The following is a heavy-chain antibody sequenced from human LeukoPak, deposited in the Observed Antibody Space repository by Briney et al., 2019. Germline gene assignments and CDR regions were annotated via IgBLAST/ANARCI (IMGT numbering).Heavy chain of an antibody. J-gene: IGHJ4*02. V-gene: IGHV4-59*01. CDR1: GGSISSYY. CDR3: ARFDTSGYYVDS. Sequence: SETLSLTCTVSGGSISSYYWSWIRQPPGKGLEWMGYIYYSGGTNYNPSLKSRVAISVDTSKNQFSLMLNSVTAADTAVYYCARFDTSGYYVDSWGQGTLVTVSS. D-gene: IGHD3-22*01. CDR2: IYYSGGT.